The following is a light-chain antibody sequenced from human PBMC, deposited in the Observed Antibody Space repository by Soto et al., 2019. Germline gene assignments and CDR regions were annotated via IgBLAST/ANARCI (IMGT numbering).Light chain of an antibody. V-gene: IGLV1-47*01. CDR1: SSNVGTNY. CDR2: RNY. J-gene: IGLJ2*01. Sequence: QSVLTQPPSASGTPGQRVTISCSGSSSNVGTNYVYWYQQLPGTAPKLLIYRNYQRPSGVPDRFSGSKSGTSASLAISGLRSGDEADYYCAAWDDNLNNVAFGGGTKLTVL. CDR3: AAWDDNLNNVA.